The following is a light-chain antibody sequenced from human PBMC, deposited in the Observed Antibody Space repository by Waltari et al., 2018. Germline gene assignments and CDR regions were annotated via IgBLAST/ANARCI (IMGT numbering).Light chain of an antibody. CDR1: QNINSW. V-gene: IGKV1-5*03. Sequence: DIQMTQSPSTLSASVGDRVTITCRASQNINSWLAWYQQKPGKAPKLLIYKASSLETGVPSRFSGSESGTEFTLTINSLQPDDFATYYCQQYNSYHIFTFGPGTKVDIK. CDR3: QQYNSYHIFT. J-gene: IGKJ3*01. CDR2: KAS.